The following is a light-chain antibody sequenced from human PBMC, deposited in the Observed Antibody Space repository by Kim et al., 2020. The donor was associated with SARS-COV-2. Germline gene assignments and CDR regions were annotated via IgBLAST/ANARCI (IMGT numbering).Light chain of an antibody. V-gene: IGKV3-11*01. CDR1: QSVSNS. CDR2: DAS. J-gene: IGKJ2*01. CDR3: QRRTNWPPFT. Sequence: EIVLTQFPATLSLSPGETATLSCRASQSVSNSLAWYQQKPGQAPRLLIYDASNRAPGIPARFSGSGSGTDFTLTISSLEPEDFAVYYWQRRTNWPPFTFGQGTKLEI.